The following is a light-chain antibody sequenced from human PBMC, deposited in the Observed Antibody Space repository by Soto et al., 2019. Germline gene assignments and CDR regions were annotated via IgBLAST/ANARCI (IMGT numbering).Light chain of an antibody. J-gene: IGLJ3*02. CDR2: LEGSGNY. Sequence: QPVLTQSSSASASLGSSVKLTCTLSSGRSTHIIAWHQQQPGKAPRYLMKLEGSGNYNKGSGVPDRFSGSSSGADRYLSISNLQSEDEADYYCETWDTNIRVFGGGTQLTVL. V-gene: IGLV4-60*03. CDR3: ETWDTNIRV. CDR1: SGRSTHI.